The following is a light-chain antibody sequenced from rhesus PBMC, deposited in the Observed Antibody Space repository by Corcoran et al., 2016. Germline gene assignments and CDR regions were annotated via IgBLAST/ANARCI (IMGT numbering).Light chain of an antibody. J-gene: IGLJ1*01. CDR1: TGAVTRGNH. CDR2: HTN. CDR3: LLYSSGAYI. Sequence: QAVVTQEPSLTVSPGGTVTLTCGSSTGAVTRGNHPHWFQEKPGQAPRGLIYHTNSKHSWTPARVSVSLAGGKAALTLSGAQPEDEAEYYCLLYSSGAYIFGAGTRLTVL. V-gene: IGLV7-80*01.